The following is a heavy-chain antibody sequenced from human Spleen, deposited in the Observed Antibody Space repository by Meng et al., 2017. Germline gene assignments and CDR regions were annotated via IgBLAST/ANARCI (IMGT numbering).Heavy chain of an antibody. CDR2: IKADGSER. D-gene: IGHD3-9*01. CDR3: ARDADWVIFDH. J-gene: IGHJ4*02. V-gene: IGHV3-7*01. CDR1: GFTFSNYW. Sequence: GGSLRLSCAASGFTFSNYWMTWVRQAPGKGLEWVANIKADGSERFYVGSVKGRFTISRDDAKNTVYLQMNSLRAEDTAVYYCARDADWVIFDHWGQGALVTVSS.